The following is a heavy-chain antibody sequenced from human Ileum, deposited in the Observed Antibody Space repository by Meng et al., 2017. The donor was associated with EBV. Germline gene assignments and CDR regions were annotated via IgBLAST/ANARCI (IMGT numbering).Heavy chain of an antibody. CDR1: GGSISSSNYC. CDR3: AMGPDYAKTGY. Sequence: QLWLQGAGPGRVKPSETLSLTCSVSGGSISSSNYCWGWIRQPPGKGLEWIQSICYTDYTYYNPSLKSRVTISADKSKNQFSLRLNSLTAADTAVYYCAMGPDYAKTGYWGQGTLVTVSS. V-gene: IGHV4-39*01. D-gene: IGHD4-17*01. J-gene: IGHJ4*02. CDR2: ICYTDYT.